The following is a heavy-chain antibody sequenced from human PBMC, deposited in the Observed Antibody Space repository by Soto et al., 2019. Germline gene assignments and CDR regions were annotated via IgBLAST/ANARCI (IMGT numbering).Heavy chain of an antibody. D-gene: IGHD3-22*01. Sequence: SVKVSCKASGGTFSSYAISWVRQAPGQGLEWMGGIIPIFGTANYAQKFQGRVTITADESTSTAYMELSSLRSEDTAVYYCARVSGRYYYDSSGYYRYFDYWGQGTLVTVSS. CDR1: GGTFSSYA. V-gene: IGHV1-69*13. CDR3: ARVSGRYYYDSSGYYRYFDY. CDR2: IIPIFGTA. J-gene: IGHJ4*02.